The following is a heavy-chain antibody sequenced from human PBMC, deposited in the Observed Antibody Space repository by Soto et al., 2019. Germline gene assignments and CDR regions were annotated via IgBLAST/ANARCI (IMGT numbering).Heavy chain of an antibody. D-gene: IGHD2-15*01. CDR2: IYYSGST. CDR3: ARRGVHCSGGSCRGGRFDP. V-gene: IGHV4-39*01. CDR1: GGSISSSSYY. J-gene: IGHJ5*02. Sequence: QLQLQESGPGLVKPSETLSLTCTVSGGSISSSSYYWGWIRQPPGKGLEWIGSIYYSGSTYYNPSLKSRVTISVDTSKNQFSLKLSSVTAADTAVYYCARRGVHCSGGSCRGGRFDPWGQGTLVTVSS.